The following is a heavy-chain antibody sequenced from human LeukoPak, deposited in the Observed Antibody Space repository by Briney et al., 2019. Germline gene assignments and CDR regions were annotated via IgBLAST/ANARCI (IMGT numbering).Heavy chain of an antibody. CDR1: GGSNSSYY. V-gene: IGHV4-59*01. Sequence: SETLSLTCTVSGGSNSSYYWSWIRQPPGKGLEWIGYIYYSGSTNYNPSLKSRVTISVDTSKNQFSLKLSSVTAADTAVYYCARIASGSWFDPWGQGTLVTVSS. J-gene: IGHJ5*02. D-gene: IGHD6-13*01. CDR3: ARIASGSWFDP. CDR2: IYYSGST.